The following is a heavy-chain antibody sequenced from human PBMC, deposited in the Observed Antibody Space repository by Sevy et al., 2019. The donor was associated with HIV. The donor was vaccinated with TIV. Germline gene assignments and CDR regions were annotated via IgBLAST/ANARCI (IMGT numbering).Heavy chain of an antibody. CDR2: ICSTGDCT. V-gene: IGHV3-23*01. J-gene: IGHJ4*02. CDR1: GFTFSTYA. CDR3: AKGFGDYKGTYQPNY. D-gene: IGHD4-17*01. Sequence: GGSLRLSCSASGFTFSTYAMNWVRQAPGKGLEWVAAICSTGDCTYFADSVLGRFTISRDNSKNTLSLQMNSLRAEETALYYYAKGFGDYKGTYQPNYWGQGTLVTVSS.